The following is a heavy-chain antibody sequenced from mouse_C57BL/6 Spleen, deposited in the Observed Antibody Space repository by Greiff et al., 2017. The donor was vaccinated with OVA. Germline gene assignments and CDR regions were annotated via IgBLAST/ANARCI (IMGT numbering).Heavy chain of an antibody. CDR1: GFNIKDYY. J-gene: IGHJ2*01. Sequence: VQLQQSGAELVKPGASVKLSCTASGFNIKDYYMHWVKQRTEQGLEWIGRIDPEDGETQYAPKFQGKATITADNSSHTAYLQLSSLTSEDTAVYYCARAHYYGSPYYFDDWGQGTTLTVSS. D-gene: IGHD1-1*01. CDR3: ARAHYYGSPYYFDD. V-gene: IGHV14-2*01. CDR2: IDPEDGET.